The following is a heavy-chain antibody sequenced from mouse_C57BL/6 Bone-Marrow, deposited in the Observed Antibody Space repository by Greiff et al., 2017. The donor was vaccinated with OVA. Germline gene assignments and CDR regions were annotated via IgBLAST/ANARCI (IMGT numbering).Heavy chain of an antibody. J-gene: IGHJ2*01. CDR1: GYSITSGYY. CDR2: ISYDGSN. Sequence: EESGPGLVKPSQSLSLTCSVTGYSITSGYYWNWIRQFPGNKLEWMGYISYDGSNNYNPSLKNRISITRDTSKNQFFLKLNSVTTEDTATYYCAREGYDYDYWGQGTTLTVSS. CDR3: AREGYDYDY. V-gene: IGHV3-6*01. D-gene: IGHD2-4*01.